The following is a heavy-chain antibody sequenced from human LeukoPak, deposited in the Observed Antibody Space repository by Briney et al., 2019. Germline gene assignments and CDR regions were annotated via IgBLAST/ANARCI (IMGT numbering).Heavy chain of an antibody. CDR2: ISGSGGST. CDR3: AKDQTIAARPSVFDY. Sequence: PGGSLRLSCAASGFTFSSYAMSWVRQAPGKGLEWVSAISGSGGSTYYADSVKGRFTISRGNSKNTLYLQMNSLRAEDTAVYYCAKDQTIAARPSVFDYWGQGTLVTVSS. CDR1: GFTFSSYA. J-gene: IGHJ4*02. V-gene: IGHV3-23*01. D-gene: IGHD6-6*01.